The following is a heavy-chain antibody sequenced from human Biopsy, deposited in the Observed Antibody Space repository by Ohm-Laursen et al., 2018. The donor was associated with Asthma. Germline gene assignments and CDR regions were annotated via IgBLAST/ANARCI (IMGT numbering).Heavy chain of an antibody. CDR1: GASITTPNY. CDR2: IYYTGNS. J-gene: IGHJ5*02. V-gene: IGHV4-39*01. CDR3: ARHWSGNGWEDVHNWFDP. Sequence: GTLSLTCVVSGASITTPNYWAWIRQPPGRGLEWLGSIYYTGNSFYSSSLRSRLTMSVDTSRSHFSLGLTSVTAADRGVYYCARHWSGNGWEDVHNWFDPWGPGIGVTVSS. D-gene: IGHD1-26*01.